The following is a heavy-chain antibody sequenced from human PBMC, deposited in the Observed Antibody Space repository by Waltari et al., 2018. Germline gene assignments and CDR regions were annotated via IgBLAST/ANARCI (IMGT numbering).Heavy chain of an antibody. D-gene: IGHD3-10*01. J-gene: IGHJ3*02. CDR3: ARDGEYDALDI. Sequence: EVQLVESGGGLVQLGGSVRLTCEASGFTFRSYEMHWVRQAPGKGLAWVSYISSSGSIIHSADSVKGRFTISRDNAKNSLHLQMNSLRAEDTAVYYCARDGEYDALDIWGQGTMVTVSS. CDR1: GFTFRSYE. V-gene: IGHV3-48*03. CDR2: ISSSGSII.